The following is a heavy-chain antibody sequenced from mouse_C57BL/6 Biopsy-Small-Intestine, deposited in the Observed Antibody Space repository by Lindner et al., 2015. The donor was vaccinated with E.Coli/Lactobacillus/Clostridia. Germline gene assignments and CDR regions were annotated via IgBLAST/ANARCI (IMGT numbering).Heavy chain of an antibody. CDR1: GHTLSELS. CDR3: ATDLDSTTWYGEY. J-gene: IGHJ4*01. Sequence: SVKVSCKVSGHTLSELSVHWVRQAPGKGLEWMGGFDPEDVKTFYAQNFQGRFTMTDDTSTDTAYMELSSLTSDDTAVYYCATDLDSTTWYGEYWGQGTLVTVSS. CDR2: FDPEDVKT. D-gene: IGHD2-10*02. V-gene: IGHV1-83*01.